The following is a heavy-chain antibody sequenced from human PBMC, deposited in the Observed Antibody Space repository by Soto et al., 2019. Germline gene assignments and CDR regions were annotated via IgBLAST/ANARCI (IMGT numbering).Heavy chain of an antibody. CDR2: ISSSSSYI. CDR1: GFTFSSYR. CDR3: ARGRSSGWYEMDY. D-gene: IGHD6-19*01. V-gene: IGHV3-21*01. Sequence: PGGSLRLSCAASGFTFSSYRMNWVRQAPGKGLEWVSSISSSSSYIYYADSVKGRFTISRDNAKNSLYLQMNSLRAVDTAVYYCARGRSSGWYEMDYWGRGTLVTVSS. J-gene: IGHJ4*02.